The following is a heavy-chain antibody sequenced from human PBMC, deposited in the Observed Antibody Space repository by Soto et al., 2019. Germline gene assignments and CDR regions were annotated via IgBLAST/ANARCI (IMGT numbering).Heavy chain of an antibody. CDR3: ARGWGGSAQSYYYYYGMDV. J-gene: IGHJ6*02. CDR2: INHSGST. CDR1: GGSFSGYY. V-gene: IGHV4-34*01. Sequence: PSETLSLTCAVYGGSFSGYYATWIRQPPGKWLERIGEINHSGSTNYNPLLKRRVTISVETSKNQLALELSCVTDADTAMYSFARGWGGSAQSYYYYYGMDVWGQGTTVTVSS. D-gene: IGHD3-16*01.